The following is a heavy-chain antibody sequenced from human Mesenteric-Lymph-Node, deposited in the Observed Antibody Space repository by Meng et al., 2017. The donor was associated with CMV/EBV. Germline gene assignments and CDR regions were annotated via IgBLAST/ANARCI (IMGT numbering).Heavy chain of an antibody. CDR1: GYTFTSYD. CDR3: ARDDIAAPGVFLYTYTGMDV. CDR2: ISAYSGDT. D-gene: IGHD6-13*01. Sequence: ASVKVSCKASGYTFTSYDINWVRQAPGQGLEWVGWISAYSGDTKYAQQFQGRVTLTTDTSTNTAYMEVRSLRSDDTAVYYCARDDIAAPGVFLYTYTGMDVWGQGTTVTVSS. V-gene: IGHV1-18*01. J-gene: IGHJ6*02.